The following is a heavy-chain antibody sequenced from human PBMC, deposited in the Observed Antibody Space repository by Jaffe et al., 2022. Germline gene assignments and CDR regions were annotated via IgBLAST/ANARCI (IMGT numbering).Heavy chain of an antibody. CDR2: IYHSGST. CDR3: ARVDSGSYPAPYYYYYMDV. V-gene: IGHV4-38-2*01. J-gene: IGHJ6*03. CDR1: GYSISSGYY. D-gene: IGHD1-26*01. Sequence: QVQLQESGPGLVKPSETLSLTCAVSGYSISSGYYWGWIRQPPGKGLEWIGSIYHSGSTYYNPSLKSRVTISVDTSKNQFSLKLSSVTAADTAVYYCARVDSGSYPAPYYYYYMDVWGKGTTVTVSS.